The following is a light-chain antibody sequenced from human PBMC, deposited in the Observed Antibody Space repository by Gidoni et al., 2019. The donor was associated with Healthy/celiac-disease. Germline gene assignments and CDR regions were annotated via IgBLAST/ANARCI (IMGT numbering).Light chain of an antibody. J-gene: IGKJ1*01. Sequence: DLPMTQSPSSLSASVGNRFTIPCRASQSISSYLTWYQQKPGKAPKLLIYAASSLQSGVPSRFSGSGSGTDLTPTISSLQPEELATYYGQQSYSTPQTFGQGTKVEIK. CDR2: AAS. V-gene: IGKV1-39*01. CDR3: QQSYSTPQT. CDR1: QSISSY.